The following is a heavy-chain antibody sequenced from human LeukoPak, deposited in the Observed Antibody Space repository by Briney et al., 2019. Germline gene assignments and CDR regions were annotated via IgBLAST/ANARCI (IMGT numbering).Heavy chain of an antibody. CDR3: AREYCSSTSCYGPDY. V-gene: IGHV1-18*04. Sequence: ASVEVSCKASGYTFTGYYMHWVRQAPGQGLEWIGWISTYNGNTNYAQKLQGRVTMTTDTPTSTAYMELRSLRSDDTAVYYCAREYCSSTSCYGPDYWGQGTLVTVSS. J-gene: IGHJ4*02. CDR1: GYTFTGYY. D-gene: IGHD2-2*01. CDR2: ISTYNGNT.